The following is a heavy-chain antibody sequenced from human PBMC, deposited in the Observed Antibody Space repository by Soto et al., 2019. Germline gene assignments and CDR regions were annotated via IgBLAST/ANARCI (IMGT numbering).Heavy chain of an antibody. CDR3: ARSDHYDSSGYSEYFQH. V-gene: IGHV3-30-3*01. J-gene: IGHJ1*01. CDR2: ISYDGSNK. Sequence: SLRLSCAASGFTFSSYAMHWVRQAPGKGLEWVAVISYDGSNKYYADSVKGRFTISRDNSKNTLYLQMNSLRAEDTAVYYCARSDHYDSSGYSEYFQHWGQGTLVTVSS. D-gene: IGHD3-22*01. CDR1: GFTFSSYA.